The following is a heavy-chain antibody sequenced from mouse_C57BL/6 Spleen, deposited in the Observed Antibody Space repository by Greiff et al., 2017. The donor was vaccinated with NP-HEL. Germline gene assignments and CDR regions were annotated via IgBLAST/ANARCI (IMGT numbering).Heavy chain of an antibody. CDR3: ARERGLPLFAY. CDR1: GYAFSSYW. V-gene: IGHV1-80*01. D-gene: IGHD2-4*01. Sequence: VKLVESGAELVKPGASVKISCKASGYAFSSYWMNWVKQRPGKGLEWIGQIYPGDGDTNYNGKFKGKATLTADKSSSTAYMQLSSLTSEDSAVYFCARERGLPLFAYWGQGTLVTVSA. CDR2: IYPGDGDT. J-gene: IGHJ3*01.